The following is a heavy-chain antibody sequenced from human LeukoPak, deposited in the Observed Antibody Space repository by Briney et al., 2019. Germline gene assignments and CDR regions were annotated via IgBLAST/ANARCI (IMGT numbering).Heavy chain of an antibody. CDR1: GTSISGFF. Sequence: PSETLSLTCSVSGTSISGFFWTWIRQPAGQGLEWIGRIFDTGKTDYNPSLKSRITMSLDPSKNQFSLKLTSVTAADTAMYYCARGHELSCDGGDCPYLPDYWGQGTLVTVSS. CDR3: ARGHELSCDGGDCPYLPDY. CDR2: IFDTGKT. V-gene: IGHV4-4*07. D-gene: IGHD2-21*02. J-gene: IGHJ4*02.